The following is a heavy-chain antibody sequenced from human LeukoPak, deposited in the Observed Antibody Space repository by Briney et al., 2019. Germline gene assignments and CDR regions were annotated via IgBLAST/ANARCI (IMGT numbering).Heavy chain of an antibody. CDR2: TYYRSKWYN. J-gene: IGHJ3*02. CDR1: GDSVSSKSAA. Sequence: PSQTLSLTCAISGDSVSSKSAAWNWIRQSPSRGLEWLGRTYYRSKWYNDYAVSVKSRITINPDTSKNQFSLQLNSVTPEDTAVYYCARFGHKDIVVVPAAIDAFDIWGQGTMVTVSS. D-gene: IGHD2-2*01. V-gene: IGHV6-1*01. CDR3: ARFGHKDIVVVPAAIDAFDI.